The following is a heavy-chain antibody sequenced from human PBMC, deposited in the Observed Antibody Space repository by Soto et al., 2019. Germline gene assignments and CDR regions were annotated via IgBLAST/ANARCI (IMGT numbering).Heavy chain of an antibody. D-gene: IGHD4-17*01. CDR1: GGSISSYY. J-gene: IGHJ4*02. CDR3: ARNRVPSTVTTDY. Sequence: PSETLSLTCTVSGGSISSYYWSWIRRPPGKGLEWIGYIYYSGSTNYNPSLKSRVTISVDASKNQFSLKLSSVTAADTAVYYCARNRVPSTVTTDYWGQGTLVTVSS. CDR2: IYYSGST. V-gene: IGHV4-59*12.